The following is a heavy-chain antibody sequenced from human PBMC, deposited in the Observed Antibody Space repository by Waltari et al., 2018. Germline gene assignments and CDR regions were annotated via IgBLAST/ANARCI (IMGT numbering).Heavy chain of an antibody. CDR2: IHKDGSEK. D-gene: IGHD7-27*01. V-gene: IGHV3-7*01. CDR3: VRDHWGPDY. Sequence: EVHLVESGGGLVQPGGSRRLSCPASGFTFTDYWMSWVRQAPGKGPEWVANIHKDGSEKNYVDYVKGRFTISRDNAKDSVYLQMNSLRADDTAMYYCVRDHWGPDYWGQGTLVTVSS. CDR1: GFTFTDYW. J-gene: IGHJ4*02.